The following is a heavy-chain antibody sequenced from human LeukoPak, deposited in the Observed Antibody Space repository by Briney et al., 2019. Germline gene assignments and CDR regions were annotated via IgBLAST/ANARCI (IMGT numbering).Heavy chain of an antibody. Sequence: PGRSLRLSWAASGXTFSNYVMHWVRQAPGKGLEWVAVIWYDGSKNYYADSVKGRFTISGDNSKNTLYLQMNSLRVEDTAVYYCARGDYGYFYGMYVWGQGTTVTVSS. J-gene: IGHJ6*02. CDR1: GXTFSNYV. CDR2: IWYDGSKN. V-gene: IGHV3-33*01. CDR3: ARGDYGYFYGMYV.